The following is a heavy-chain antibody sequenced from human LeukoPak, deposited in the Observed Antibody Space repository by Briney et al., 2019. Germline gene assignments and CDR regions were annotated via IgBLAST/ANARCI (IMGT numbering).Heavy chain of an antibody. CDR3: ARVAMPFTTDAFDI. CDR1: GFTFSNYW. J-gene: IGHJ3*02. CDR2: VRQDGNEK. D-gene: IGHD3-22*01. Sequence: GGSLRLSCAASGFTFSNYWMSWVRQAPGKGLEWVANVRQDGNEKYYVDSVKGRFTVSRDNAKNSLYLQMNSLRAEDTALYYCARVAMPFTTDAFDIWGQGTMVTVSS. V-gene: IGHV3-7*01.